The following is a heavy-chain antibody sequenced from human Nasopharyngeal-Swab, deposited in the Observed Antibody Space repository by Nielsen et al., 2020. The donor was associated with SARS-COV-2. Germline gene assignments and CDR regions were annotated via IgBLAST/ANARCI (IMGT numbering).Heavy chain of an antibody. CDR1: GYRFTSYW. CDR3: ARRPYDFWSGYYHRGAFDI. CDR2: IYHCDSDT. J-gene: IGHJ3*02. Sequence: VESLKISCQGSGYRFTSYWIGLVPQMPGTGLEWMRIIYHCDSDTRHSPSLQGQVPISADKSISPAYLQWSSLKASDTAMYYCARRPYDFWSGYYHRGAFDIWGQGTMVTVSS. D-gene: IGHD3-3*01. V-gene: IGHV5-51*01.